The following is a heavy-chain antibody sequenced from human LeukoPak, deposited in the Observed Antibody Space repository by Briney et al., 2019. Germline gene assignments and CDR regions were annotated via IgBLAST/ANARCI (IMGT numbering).Heavy chain of an antibody. D-gene: IGHD6-19*01. CDR1: GYTFTGYY. V-gene: IGHV1-18*04. J-gene: IGHJ4*02. CDR2: ISAYNGNT. CDR3: ARDSSGWRY. Sequence: GASVKVSCKASGYTFTGYYMHWVRQAPGHGLEWMGWISAYNGNTNYAQKLQGRVTMTTDTSTSTAYMELRSLRSEDTAVYYCARDSSGWRYWGQGTLVTVSS.